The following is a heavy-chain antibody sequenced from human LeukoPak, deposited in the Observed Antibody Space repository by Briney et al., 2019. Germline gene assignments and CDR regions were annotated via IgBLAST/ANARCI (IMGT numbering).Heavy chain of an antibody. D-gene: IGHD1-26*01. V-gene: IGHV4-39*07. J-gene: IGHJ4*02. CDR1: GDSISSSSYY. CDR2: IYYSGST. Sequence: SSETLSLTCTVSGDSISSSSYYWGWIRQPPGKGLEWIGSIYYSGSTYYNPSLKSRVTISVDTSKNQFSLKLSSVTAADTAVYYCARDLGEGLFWELGSPDYYFDYWGQGTLVTVSS. CDR3: ARDLGEGLFWELGSPDYYFDY.